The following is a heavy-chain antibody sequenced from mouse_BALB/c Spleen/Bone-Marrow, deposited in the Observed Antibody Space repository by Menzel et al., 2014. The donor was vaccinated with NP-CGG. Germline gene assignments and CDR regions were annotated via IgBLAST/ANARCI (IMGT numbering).Heavy chain of an antibody. Sequence: EVQGVESGGNLVKSGGSLKLSCAASGFTFXSYGMSWVRQTPEKRLEWVATISGGGSYTFYPDSVKGRFTISRDNAKNNLCLQLSSLRSEDTALYYCARHAYYDQTEVSFVYWGQGTLVTVSA. CDR1: GFTFXSYG. CDR3: ARHAYYDQTEVSFVY. CDR2: ISGGGSYT. V-gene: IGHV5-9-2*01. J-gene: IGHJ3*01. D-gene: IGHD2-4*01.